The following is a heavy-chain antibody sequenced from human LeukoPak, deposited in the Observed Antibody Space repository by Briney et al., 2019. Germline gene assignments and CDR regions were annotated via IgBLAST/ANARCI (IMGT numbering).Heavy chain of an antibody. D-gene: IGHD3-10*01. J-gene: IGHJ4*02. CDR2: ICTRGST. CDR3: ARAQEDYYGPGSYYLRH. CDR1: GFSISSYY. V-gene: IGHV4-4*07. Sequence: AETLSLTCTVSGFSISSYYRSWIRQAAGKGLEWIGRICTRGSTNYNHSLKSRVTMLVDTSKNQFSLKLRYVTAADTTVYSCARAQEDYYGPGSYYLRHWGQGPLVSVSS.